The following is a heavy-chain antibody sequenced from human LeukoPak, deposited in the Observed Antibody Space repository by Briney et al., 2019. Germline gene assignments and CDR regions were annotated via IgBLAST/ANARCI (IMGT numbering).Heavy chain of an antibody. J-gene: IGHJ6*02. V-gene: IGHV3-73*01. CDR3: TSQGEWLSTYGMDV. Sequence: GGSLRLSCAASGFTFGGSAMHWVRQASGKGLEWVGRIRSKANSYATAYAASVKGRFTISRDDSKNTAYLQTNSLKTEDTAVYYCTSQGEWLSTYGMDVWGQGTTVTVS. D-gene: IGHD3-3*01. CDR2: IRSKANSYAT. CDR1: GFTFGGSA.